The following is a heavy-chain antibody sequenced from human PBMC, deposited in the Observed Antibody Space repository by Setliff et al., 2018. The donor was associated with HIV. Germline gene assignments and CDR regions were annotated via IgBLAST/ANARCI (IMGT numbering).Heavy chain of an antibody. CDR3: ARGTTLNVVPDAFDI. J-gene: IGHJ3*02. V-gene: IGHV4-38-2*02. CDR2: IYHAGNT. CDR1: GYSISSGYY. Sequence: SETLSLTCTVTGYSISSGYYWAWIRQPPGKGLEWIGYIYHAGNTYYNPSLKSRVTISVDTSKNQISLRLNSLTDADTAVDYCARGTTLNVVPDAFDIWGQETMVTVS. D-gene: IGHD4-17*01.